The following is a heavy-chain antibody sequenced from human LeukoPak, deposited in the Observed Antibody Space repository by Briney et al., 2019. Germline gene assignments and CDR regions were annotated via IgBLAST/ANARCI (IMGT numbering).Heavy chain of an antibody. CDR1: GFTFSSYA. CDR3: AKSLVPAATPNWFDP. V-gene: IGHV3-23*01. Sequence: GGSLRLSCAASGFTFSSYAMSWVRQAPGKGLEWVSAIGGSGGITYYADSVKGRFTISRDNSKNTLYLQMNSLRAEDTAVYYCAKSLVPAATPNWFDPWGQGTLVTVSS. J-gene: IGHJ5*02. D-gene: IGHD2-2*01. CDR2: IGGSGGIT.